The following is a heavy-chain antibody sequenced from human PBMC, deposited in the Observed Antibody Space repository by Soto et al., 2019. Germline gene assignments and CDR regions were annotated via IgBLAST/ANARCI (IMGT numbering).Heavy chain of an antibody. CDR2: IYYSGST. CDR3: ARLTYYDFWSGYRAPESYYYYYMDV. D-gene: IGHD3-3*01. Sequence: SETLSLTCTVSGGSISSYYWSWIRQPPGKGLEWIGYIYYSGSTNYNPSLKSRVTISVDTSKNQFSLKLSSVTAADTAVYYCARLTYYDFWSGYRAPESYYYYYMDVWGKGTTVTVSS. V-gene: IGHV4-59*08. CDR1: GGSISSYY. J-gene: IGHJ6*03.